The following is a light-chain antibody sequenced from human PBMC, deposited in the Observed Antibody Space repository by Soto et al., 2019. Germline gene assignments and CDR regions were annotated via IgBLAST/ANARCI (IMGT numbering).Light chain of an antibody. CDR2: EVT. J-gene: IGLJ2*01. CDR1: SSDVGSYNL. Sequence: QSALTRPASVSGSPGQSITISCTGTSSDVGSYNLVSWYQHLPGKAPKLMIFEVTKRPSGVSTRFSGSKSGNTASLTISGLQAEDEADYYCSSYAGSSIFVVFGGGTKLTVL. V-gene: IGLV2-23*02. CDR3: SSYAGSSIFVV.